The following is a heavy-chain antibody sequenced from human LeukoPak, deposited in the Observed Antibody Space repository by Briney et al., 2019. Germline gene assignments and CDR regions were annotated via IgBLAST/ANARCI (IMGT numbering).Heavy chain of an antibody. Sequence: PGGSLRLSCEASGFTLNKYWMHWVRQAPGKGLVCVSRNTGDGSDIAYADSVKGRFTVSRDHAKNTLFLQMNSLRVEDTAIYYCARDAYTTTSNWLEPWGQGTLVTVSS. D-gene: IGHD4-17*01. CDR2: NTGDGSDI. V-gene: IGHV3-74*01. CDR1: GFTLNKYW. J-gene: IGHJ5*02. CDR3: ARDAYTTTSNWLEP.